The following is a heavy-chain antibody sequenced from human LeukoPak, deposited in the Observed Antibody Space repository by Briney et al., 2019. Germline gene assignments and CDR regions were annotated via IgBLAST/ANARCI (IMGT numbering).Heavy chain of an antibody. CDR1: GSTFSSYA. J-gene: IGHJ4*02. CDR3: ASAMIVVVPDY. Sequence: GGSLRLSCAASGSTFSSYAMHWVRQAPGKGLEWVAVISYDGSNKYYADSVKGRFTISRDNSKNTLYLQMNSLRAEDTAVYYCASAMIVVVPDYWGQGTLVTVSS. V-gene: IGHV3-30*01. D-gene: IGHD3-22*01. CDR2: ISYDGSNK.